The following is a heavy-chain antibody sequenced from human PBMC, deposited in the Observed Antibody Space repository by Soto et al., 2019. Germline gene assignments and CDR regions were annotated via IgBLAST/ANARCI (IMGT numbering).Heavy chain of an antibody. CDR1: GFTVSSNY. D-gene: IGHD2-15*01. V-gene: IGHV3-66*01. CDR3: ARAEVDMPTP. CDR2: IYTDGGT. J-gene: IGHJ4*02. Sequence: QLVESGGGLVQPGGFVRLSCAASGFTVSSNYMIWVRQAPGKGLEWVAVIYTDGGTKYADSVKGRFTISRDTSRNTVYLYMDSLRVEGTAVYFCARAEVDMPTPWGQGTLVTVSP.